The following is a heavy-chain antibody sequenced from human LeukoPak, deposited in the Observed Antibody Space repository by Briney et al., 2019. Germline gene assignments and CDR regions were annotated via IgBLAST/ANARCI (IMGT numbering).Heavy chain of an antibody. V-gene: IGHV4-39*01. CDR3: ARHLHVDTAMGHNWFDP. CDR1: GGSISSSSYY. Sequence: SETLSLTCTVSGGSISSSSYYWGWIRQPPGKGLEWIGSIFYSGSTYYTPSLKSRVTISVDTSKNQFSLKLKSVTAADTAVYYCARHLHVDTAMGHNWFDPWGQGTLVTVSS. CDR2: IFYSGST. D-gene: IGHD5-18*01. J-gene: IGHJ5*02.